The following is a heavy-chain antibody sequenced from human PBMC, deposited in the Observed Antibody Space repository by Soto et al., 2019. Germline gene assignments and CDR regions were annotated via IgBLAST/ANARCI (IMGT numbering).Heavy chain of an antibody. J-gene: IGHJ4*02. CDR1: GGTFSSYA. Sequence: QVQLVQSGAEVKKPGSSVKVSCKASGGTFSSYAISWVRQAPGQGLEWMGGIIPIFGTANYAQKFQGRVMIXXDXSKXTAYMELSSLRSEDTAVYYCARSKRYDILTGYPHYWGQGTLVTVSS. CDR2: IIPIFGTA. D-gene: IGHD3-9*01. CDR3: ARSKRYDILTGYPHY. V-gene: IGHV1-69*14.